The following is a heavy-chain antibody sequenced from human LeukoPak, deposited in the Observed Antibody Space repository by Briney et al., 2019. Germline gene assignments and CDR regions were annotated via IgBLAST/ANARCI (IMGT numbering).Heavy chain of an antibody. V-gene: IGHV4-39*07. J-gene: IGHJ4*02. D-gene: IGHD3-10*01. CDR2: MYYSGST. CDR3: AREMRSPRGGFDY. CDR1: SGSISSTSYY. Sequence: KTSETLSLTCTVSSGSISSTSYYWGWLRQPPGMGLEWIGSMYYSGSTYYNPSLKSRVTISVDTSKSQFSLKLSSVTAADTAVYYCAREMRSPRGGFDYWDQGTLVTVSS.